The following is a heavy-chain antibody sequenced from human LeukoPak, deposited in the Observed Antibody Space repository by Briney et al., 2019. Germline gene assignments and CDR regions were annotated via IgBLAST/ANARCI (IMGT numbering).Heavy chain of an antibody. CDR3: ARNTDYFDY. V-gene: IGHV4-39*01. J-gene: IGHJ4*02. Sequence: SETLSLTCTVSGGSISSSSYYWGWIRQPPGKGLEWIGSIYYSGSTYYNPPLKSRVTISVDTSKNQFSLKLSSVTAADTAVYYCARNTDYFDYWGQGTLVTVSS. D-gene: IGHD2-2*02. CDR1: GGSISSSSYY. CDR2: IYYSGST.